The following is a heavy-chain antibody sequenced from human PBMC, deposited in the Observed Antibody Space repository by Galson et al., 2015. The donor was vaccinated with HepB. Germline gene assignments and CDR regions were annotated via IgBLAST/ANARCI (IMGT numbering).Heavy chain of an antibody. Sequence: SVKVSCKASGYTFNTFAMNWVRQAPGQGLEWMGWINTNTGTPTYAQGFTGRFVFSLDTSVSTAYLQISSLKAEDTAVYYCTRGQGGGWSSFDYWGQGTLVTVSS. CDR2: INTNTGTP. D-gene: IGHD6-19*01. V-gene: IGHV7-4-1*02. CDR1: GYTFNTFA. CDR3: TRGQGGGWSSFDY. J-gene: IGHJ4*02.